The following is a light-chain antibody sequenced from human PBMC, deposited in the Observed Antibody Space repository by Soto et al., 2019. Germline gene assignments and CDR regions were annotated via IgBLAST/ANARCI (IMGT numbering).Light chain of an antibody. J-gene: IGKJ1*01. Sequence: DIQMTQAPSTVSVSVGDRVTITCRASQTISSWLAWYQQKPGKAPKLLIYKSSTLKSGVPSRFSGSGSGTEFTLTISSLQPDDFATYYCQHYNSYSEALGQGTKVDIK. V-gene: IGKV1-5*03. CDR2: KSS. CDR1: QTISSW. CDR3: QHYNSYSEA.